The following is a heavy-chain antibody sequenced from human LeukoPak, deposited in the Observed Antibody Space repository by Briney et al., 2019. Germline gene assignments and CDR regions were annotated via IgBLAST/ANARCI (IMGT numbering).Heavy chain of an antibody. CDR1: GFNFRDAA. CDR2: ISSSSSYK. D-gene: IGHD6-19*01. CDR3: ARDGRGAVAGFDY. J-gene: IGHJ4*02. Sequence: GGSLRLSCAASGFNFRDAAMTWVRQAPGKGLEWVSSISSSSSYKYYADSVKGRFTVSRDNAKNSLYLQMSSLRDEDMAVYYCARDGRGAVAGFDYWGQGTLVTVAS. V-gene: IGHV3-21*01.